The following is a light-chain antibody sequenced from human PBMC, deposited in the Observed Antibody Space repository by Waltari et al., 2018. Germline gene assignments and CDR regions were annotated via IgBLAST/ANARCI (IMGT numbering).Light chain of an antibody. CDR1: QGIGND. V-gene: IGKV1-6*01. CDR3: LQDYTYPYT. J-gene: IGKJ2*01. Sequence: IQMTQSPCPLSAYVGDRNTITCRASQGIGNDVDWYQQKPGKAPKLLIYSASSLQSGVPSRFSGSASGTDFTLTISSLQPEDFATYYCLQDYTYPYTFGQGTKLEIK. CDR2: SAS.